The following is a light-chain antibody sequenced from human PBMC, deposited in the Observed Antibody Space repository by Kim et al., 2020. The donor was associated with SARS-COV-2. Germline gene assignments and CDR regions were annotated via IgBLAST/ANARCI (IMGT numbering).Light chain of an antibody. Sequence: QLVLTQPSSLSASPGASASLTCTLRSDINVGTYRIYWYRQKPGSPPQYLLRYKSDSENQQGSGVPSRFSGSKDVSANAGILLISGLQSEDEADYYCTIWHNSVWVFGGGTQLTVL. J-gene: IGLJ3*02. CDR2: YKSDSEN. CDR3: TIWHNSVWV. V-gene: IGLV5-45*03. CDR1: SDINVGTYR.